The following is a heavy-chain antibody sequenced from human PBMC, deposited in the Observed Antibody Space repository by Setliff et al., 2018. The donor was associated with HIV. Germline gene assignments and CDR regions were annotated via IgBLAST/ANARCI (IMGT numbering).Heavy chain of an antibody. J-gene: IGHJ4*02. CDR2: ISGSAGTT. CDR1: GFTFSNYA. CDR3: ARPNYYDSGGSFDY. D-gene: IGHD3-22*01. V-gene: IGHV3-23*01. Sequence: LRLSCAASGFTFSNYAMSWVRQAPGKGLEWVSGISGSAGTTYYADSVKGRFTISRDNAKNSLYLQMNSLRAEDTAVYYCARPNYYDSGGSFDYWGQGTLVTVSS.